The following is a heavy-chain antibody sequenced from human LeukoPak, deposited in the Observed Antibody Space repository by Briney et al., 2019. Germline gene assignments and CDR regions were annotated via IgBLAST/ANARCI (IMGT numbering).Heavy chain of an antibody. CDR2: IWSDGSTT. J-gene: IGHJ3*01. V-gene: IGHV3-33*01. CDR3: AREHHDSSTGAFDV. Sequence: PGGSLRLSCVASGFTFSSSGMHWVRQAPGKGLEWVAVIWSDGSTTYYGDSVKGRLTISRDNSKSTLYLQMNSLSAEDTAVYYCAREHHDSSTGAFDVWGQGTMVTVSS. CDR1: GFTFSSSG. D-gene: IGHD3-22*01.